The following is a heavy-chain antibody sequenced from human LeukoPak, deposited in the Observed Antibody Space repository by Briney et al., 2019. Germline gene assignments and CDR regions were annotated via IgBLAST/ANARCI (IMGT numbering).Heavy chain of an antibody. Sequence: GASVKVSCKASGYTFTSYGISWVRQAPGQGLEWMGWISAYNGNTNYAQKLQGRVTMTTDTSTSTAYMELRSLRSDGTAVYYCARGQGDDYGDYHGAFDIWGQGTMVTVSS. CDR1: GYTFTSYG. J-gene: IGHJ3*02. D-gene: IGHD4-17*01. V-gene: IGHV1-18*01. CDR2: ISAYNGNT. CDR3: ARGQGDDYGDYHGAFDI.